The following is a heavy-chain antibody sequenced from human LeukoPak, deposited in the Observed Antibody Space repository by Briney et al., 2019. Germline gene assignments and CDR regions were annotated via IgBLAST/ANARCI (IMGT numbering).Heavy chain of an antibody. CDR2: ISGSGGST. J-gene: IGHJ4*02. CDR3: AKDMRFDWTPYYFDY. Sequence: PGGSLRLSCAASGFTFSNYAMSWVRQAPGKGLEWVSAISGSGGSTYYADSVKGRFTISRDNSKNTLYLRMNSLRAEDTAVYYCAKDMRFDWTPYYFDYWGQGTLVTVSS. V-gene: IGHV3-23*01. CDR1: GFTFSNYA. D-gene: IGHD3-9*01.